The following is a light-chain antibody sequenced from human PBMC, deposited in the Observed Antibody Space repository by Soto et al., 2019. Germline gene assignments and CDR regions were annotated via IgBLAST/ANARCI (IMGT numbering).Light chain of an antibody. J-gene: IGLJ3*02. Sequence: QSALTQPASVSGSPGQSITISCTGTSSDVSGYNYVSWYQQHPGKAPKLMIYEVTNRPSGVSNRFSGSRSGNTASLTISGLQAEDEADYYCSSYTTSSVVFGGGTKVTVL. CDR3: SSYTTSSVV. CDR1: SSDVSGYNY. CDR2: EVT. V-gene: IGLV2-14*01.